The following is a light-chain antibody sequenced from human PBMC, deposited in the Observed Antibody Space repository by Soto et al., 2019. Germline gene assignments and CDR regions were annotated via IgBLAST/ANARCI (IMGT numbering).Light chain of an antibody. CDR1: QIISSTY. CDR3: QPYGTSLYT. Sequence: DIVLTQSPGTLSLSPGERATLSCRASQIISSTYLGWYQQKPGQAPRLLIYGASSRATGIPDRFSGSGSGTDFTLTISRLEPEDFAVYDCQPYGTSLYTCGQGTKLEIK. V-gene: IGKV3-20*01. J-gene: IGKJ2*01. CDR2: GAS.